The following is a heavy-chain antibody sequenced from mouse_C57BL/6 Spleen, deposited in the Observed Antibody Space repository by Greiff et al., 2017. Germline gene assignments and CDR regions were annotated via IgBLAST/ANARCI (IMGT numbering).Heavy chain of an antibody. J-gene: IGHJ2*01. CDR2: ISSGGSYT. Sequence: VQLKESGGDLVKPGGSLKLSCAASGFTFSSYGMSWVRQTPDKRLEWVATISSGGSYTYYPDSVKGRFTISRDNAKNTLYLQMSSLKSEDTAMYYCARRDGSSFYFDYWGQGTTLTVSS. V-gene: IGHV5-6*01. CDR3: ARRDGSSFYFDY. CDR1: GFTFSSYG. D-gene: IGHD1-1*01.